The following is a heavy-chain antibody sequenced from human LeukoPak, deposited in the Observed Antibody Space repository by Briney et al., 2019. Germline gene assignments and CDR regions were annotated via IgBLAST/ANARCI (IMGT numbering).Heavy chain of an antibody. CDR3: ARGSDDYREAEY. CDR1: GFSFNNHW. Sequence: PGGSLRLSCAVSGFSFNNHWMTWVRPAPGKGLEWVANIKQDGSVKYYVDSVKGRFTISRDNAKNSLYLQMNNPRAEDTAVYYCARGSDDYREAEYWGQGTLVTVSS. CDR2: IKQDGSVK. D-gene: IGHD4-11*01. V-gene: IGHV3-7*05. J-gene: IGHJ4*02.